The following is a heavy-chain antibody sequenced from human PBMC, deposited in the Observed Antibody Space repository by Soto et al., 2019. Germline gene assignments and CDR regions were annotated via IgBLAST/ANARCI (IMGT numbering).Heavy chain of an antibody. CDR1: GYSFTTYW. J-gene: IGHJ3*01. CDR3: ARQRNPNAPFDL. CDR2: IYPGDSET. D-gene: IGHD2-8*01. Sequence: LGESLKISWKGSGYSFTTYWIAWVRQMPGKGLEWMGIIYPGDSETRYSPSFQGHVTISPDKSVSTAYLQWSSLKASDTAIYYCARQRNPNAPFDLWGQGTMFTGSS. V-gene: IGHV5-51*01.